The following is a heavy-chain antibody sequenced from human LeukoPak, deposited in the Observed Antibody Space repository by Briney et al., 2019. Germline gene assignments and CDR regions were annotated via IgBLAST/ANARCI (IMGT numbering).Heavy chain of an antibody. CDR1: GGSIISSRFY. D-gene: IGHD2-21*02. CDR2: TYHSGST. CDR3: ARHVASDLRTVVVTSDWYFDL. Sequence: SETLSLTCIVSGGSIISSRFYWAWIRQPPGKGLEWIRTTYHSGSTQYNPSLESRVSTSAATSKNDFSLKLTSVTAADTGVYCCARHVASDLRTVVVTSDWYFDLWGRGTLVTVSS. J-gene: IGHJ2*01. V-gene: IGHV4-39*01.